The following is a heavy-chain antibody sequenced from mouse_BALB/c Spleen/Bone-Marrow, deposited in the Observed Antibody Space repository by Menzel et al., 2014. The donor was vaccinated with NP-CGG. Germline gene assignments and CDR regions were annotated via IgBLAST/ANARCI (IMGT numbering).Heavy chain of an antibody. J-gene: IGHJ2*01. Sequence: EVKLQESGPELVKPGASVKISCKASGYSFTGYYMHWVKQSHVKSLEWIGRINPYNGATSYNQNFKDKASLTIDKSSSPAYMEVHSLTSEDSAVYYCAREGGLVPDYFDYWGQGTTLTVSS. CDR2: INPYNGAT. CDR3: AREGGLVPDYFDY. V-gene: IGHV1-31*01. D-gene: IGHD6-2*01. CDR1: GYSFTGYY.